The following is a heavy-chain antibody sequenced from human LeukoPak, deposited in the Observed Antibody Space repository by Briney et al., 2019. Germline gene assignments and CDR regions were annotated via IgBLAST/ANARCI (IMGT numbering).Heavy chain of an antibody. Sequence: ASVKVSCKASGYTFNAYYLHWVRQAPGQGLEWMGWINPNSGGTNYAQKFQGRVTMTRDTSISTAYMELSRLRSDDTAVYYCARVGLELHFDYWGQGTLVTVSS. CDR3: ARVGLELHFDY. V-gene: IGHV1-2*02. J-gene: IGHJ4*02. CDR1: GYTFNAYY. D-gene: IGHD1-7*01. CDR2: INPNSGGT.